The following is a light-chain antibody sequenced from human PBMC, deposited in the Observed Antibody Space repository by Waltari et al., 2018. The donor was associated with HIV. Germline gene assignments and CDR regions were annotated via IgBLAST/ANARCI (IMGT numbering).Light chain of an antibody. CDR2: GAS. Sequence: EIVMTPSPATLSVSPGERAILSCRASQSVRSNLAWYQQKPGQAPRLLIYGASTRATGIPARFSGSGSGTEFTLTISSLQSEDFVLYYCQQYNNWPSITFGQGTRLEIK. V-gene: IGKV3-15*01. J-gene: IGKJ5*01. CDR1: QSVRSN. CDR3: QQYNNWPSIT.